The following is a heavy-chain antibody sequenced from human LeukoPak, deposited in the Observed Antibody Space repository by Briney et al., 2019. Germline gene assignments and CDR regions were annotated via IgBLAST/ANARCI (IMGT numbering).Heavy chain of an antibody. J-gene: IGHJ4*02. CDR3: ARVPPSAHQVFSSDY. Sequence: ASVKVSCKASGYTFTNYGISWVRQAPGQELEWMSWISANNGETRYAQNFQGRVTMTTDTSTTTAYMELRSLRSDDTAVYYCARVPPSAHQVFSSDYWGQGTQVTVSS. CDR1: GYTFTNYG. V-gene: IGHV1-18*04. CDR2: ISANNGET. D-gene: IGHD1-14*01.